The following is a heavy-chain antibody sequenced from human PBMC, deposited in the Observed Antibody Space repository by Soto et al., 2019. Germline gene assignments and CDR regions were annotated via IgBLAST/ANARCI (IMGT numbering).Heavy chain of an antibody. V-gene: IGHV4-4*02. CDR1: SGSISSSNW. Sequence: QVQLQESGPGLVKPSGTLSLTCAVSSGSISSSNWWSWVRQPPGKGLEWIGEIYHSGSTNYNPSLKSRVTISVDKSKNQFSLKLSSVTAADTTVYYCARSGVRERRAAMYFDYWGQGTLVTVSS. J-gene: IGHJ4*02. CDR2: IYHSGST. CDR3: ARSGVRERRAAMYFDY. D-gene: IGHD1-1*01.